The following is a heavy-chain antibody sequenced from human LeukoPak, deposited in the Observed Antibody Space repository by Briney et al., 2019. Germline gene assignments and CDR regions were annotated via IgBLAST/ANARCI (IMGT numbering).Heavy chain of an antibody. D-gene: IGHD6-13*01. J-gene: IGHJ2*01. CDR3: ARVRSSSSLSPWYFDL. CDR2: INHSGST. V-gene: IGHV4-34*01. CDR1: GGSFSGYY. Sequence: SSETLSLTCAVYGGSFSGYYWSWIRQPPGKGLEWIGEINHSGSTNYNPSLTSRVTISVDTSKNQFSLKLSSVTAADTAVYYCARVRSSSSLSPWYFDLWGRGTLVTVSS.